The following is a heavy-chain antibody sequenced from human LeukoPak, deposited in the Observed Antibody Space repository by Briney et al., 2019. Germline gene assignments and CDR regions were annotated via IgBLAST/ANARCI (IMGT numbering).Heavy chain of an antibody. J-gene: IGHJ6*02. CDR3: ARSITNYYYYGMDV. D-gene: IGHD1-1*01. V-gene: IGHV1-8*01. Sequence: ASVKVSCKASGYTFTRYDINWVRQATGQRLEWMGWMNPNSGNTGYAQKFQGRVTMTRNTSISTAYMELSSLRYEDTAVYYCARSITNYYYYGMDVWGQGTTVTVSS. CDR1: GYTFTRYD. CDR2: MNPNSGNT.